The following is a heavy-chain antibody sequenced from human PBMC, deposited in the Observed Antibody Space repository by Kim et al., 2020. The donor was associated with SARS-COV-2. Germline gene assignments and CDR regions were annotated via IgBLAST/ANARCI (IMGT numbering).Heavy chain of an antibody. V-gene: IGHV1-69*13. CDR3: ARGRIVGDIQNYFDY. D-gene: IGHD1-26*01. CDR2: IIPIFGAA. Sequence: SVKVSCKASGGTFSNYAISWVRQAPGQGLEWMGGIIPIFGAANYAQKFQGRVTITADESTSTAYMELSSLRSEDTAVYYCARGRIVGDIQNYFDYWGQGALVIVSS. J-gene: IGHJ4*02. CDR1: GGTFSNYA.